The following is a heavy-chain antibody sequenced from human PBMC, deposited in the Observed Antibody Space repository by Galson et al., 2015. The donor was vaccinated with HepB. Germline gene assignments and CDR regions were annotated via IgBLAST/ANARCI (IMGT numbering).Heavy chain of an antibody. CDR2: IWSDGSNI. Sequence: SLRLSCAASGFTFKNYGMHWVRQAPGKGLEWVAVIWSDGSNIDYADSVKGRFTISRDNSKTTPYLHMNSLRAEDTAVYYCAREKLLWFGDRRGCYLDYWGQGTLVTVPS. CDR1: GFTFKNYG. V-gene: IGHV3-33*01. CDR3: AREKLLWFGDRRGCYLDY. D-gene: IGHD3-10*01. J-gene: IGHJ4*02.